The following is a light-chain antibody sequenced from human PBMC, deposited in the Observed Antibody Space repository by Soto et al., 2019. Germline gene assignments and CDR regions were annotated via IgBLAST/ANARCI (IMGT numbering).Light chain of an antibody. CDR1: QSVDTNF. CDR3: QQYMSSVT. CDR2: GAS. Sequence: PGQRATLSCRASQSVDTNFFAWYQKKPGQAPRLLIYGASKRATGIPDRFSGSGSGTDFTLIISRLEPEDFAVYYCQQYMSSVTFGQGTKVEIK. V-gene: IGKV3-20*01. J-gene: IGKJ1*01.